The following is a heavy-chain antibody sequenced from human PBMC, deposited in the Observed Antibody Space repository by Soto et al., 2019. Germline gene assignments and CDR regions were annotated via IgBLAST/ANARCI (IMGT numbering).Heavy chain of an antibody. Sequence: QVQLVQSGAEVKKPGSSVKVSCKASGGTFSSYAISWVRQAPGQVLEWMGGIIPIFGTANYAQKFQGRVTITADESTSTAYMELSSLRSEDTAVYYCASPTVTTSKPGFDYWGQGTLVTVSS. CDR1: GGTFSSYA. CDR3: ASPTVTTSKPGFDY. CDR2: IIPIFGTA. J-gene: IGHJ4*02. D-gene: IGHD4-17*01. V-gene: IGHV1-69*01.